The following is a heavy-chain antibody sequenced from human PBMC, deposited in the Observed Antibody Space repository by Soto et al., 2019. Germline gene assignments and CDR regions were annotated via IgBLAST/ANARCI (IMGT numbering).Heavy chain of an antibody. CDR1: GGSINSHY. Sequence: SETLSLTCTVSGGSINSHYWNWVRQPPGKGPEWIGHIYYSGNTIYNPSLKSRVSISVDTSKNQISLRLTSVTAADTAVYYCARRVVMGGVNIPETWLDPWGQGTLVTVYS. D-gene: IGHD3-16*01. J-gene: IGHJ5*02. CDR3: ARRVVMGGVNIPETWLDP. V-gene: IGHV4-59*08. CDR2: IYYSGNT.